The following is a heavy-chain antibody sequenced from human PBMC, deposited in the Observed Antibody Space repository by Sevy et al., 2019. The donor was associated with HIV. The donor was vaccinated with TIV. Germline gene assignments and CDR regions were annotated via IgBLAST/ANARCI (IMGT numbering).Heavy chain of an antibody. CDR3: ARDTLGYGGNPNLDLDL. J-gene: IGHJ5*02. V-gene: IGHV3-74*01. D-gene: IGHD4-17*01. CDR2: INSDGSTT. Sequence: GGSLRLSCAASGFSFSRYFMHWVRQAPGERLVWVSRINSDGSTTNYADSVEGRFIVSRDNAKKTLYLELHSLRVEDTATYYCARDTLGYGGNPNLDLDLWGQGTLVTVSS. CDR1: GFSFSRYF.